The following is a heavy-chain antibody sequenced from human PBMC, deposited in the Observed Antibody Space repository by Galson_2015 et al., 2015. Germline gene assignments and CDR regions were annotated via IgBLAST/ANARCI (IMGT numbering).Heavy chain of an antibody. D-gene: IGHD2/OR15-2a*01. J-gene: IGHJ6*02. V-gene: IGHV3-23*01. Sequence: SLRLSCAASGFTFSNYAMNWVRQAPGKGLEWVSAISTTGGSTYYADSVKGRFTISRDSSKNTLYLQMNSLRAEDTAVYYCAKVLSPYSYYYYGMDVWGQGTTVTVSS. CDR2: ISTTGGST. CDR1: GFTFSNYA. CDR3: AKVLSPYSYYYYGMDV.